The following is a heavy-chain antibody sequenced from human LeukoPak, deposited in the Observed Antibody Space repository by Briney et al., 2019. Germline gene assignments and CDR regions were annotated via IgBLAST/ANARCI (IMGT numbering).Heavy chain of an antibody. CDR1: GYTFTSYD. CDR3: ASKGYYYDSSGNDY. D-gene: IGHD3-22*01. Sequence: SVKVSCKASGYTFTSYDINWVRQATGQGLEWMGRIIPILGIANYAQKFQGRVTITADKSTSTAYMELSSLRSEDTAVYYCASKGYYYDSSGNDYWGQGTLVTVSS. J-gene: IGHJ4*02. CDR2: IIPILGIA. V-gene: IGHV1-69*04.